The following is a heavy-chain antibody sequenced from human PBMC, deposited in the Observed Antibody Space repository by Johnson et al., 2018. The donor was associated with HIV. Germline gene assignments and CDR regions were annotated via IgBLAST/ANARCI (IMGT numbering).Heavy chain of an antibody. D-gene: IGHD3-22*01. V-gene: IGHV3-66*01. CDR2: IYSGGST. Sequence: VQLVESGGAVVQPGGSLRLSCAASGFTFDDYAMHWVRQVPGNGLEWVSVIYSGGSTYYADSVKGRFTISRDNSKNTLYLQMNSLRAEDTAVYYCARKDDTNAFDIWGQGTMVTVSS. CDR1: GFTFDDYA. CDR3: ARKDDTNAFDI. J-gene: IGHJ3*02.